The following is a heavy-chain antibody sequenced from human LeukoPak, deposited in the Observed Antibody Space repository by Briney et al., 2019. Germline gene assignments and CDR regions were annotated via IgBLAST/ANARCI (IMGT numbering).Heavy chain of an antibody. V-gene: IGHV5-51*01. D-gene: IGHD3-3*01. Sequence: GESLKISCNGSGYSFTSYWIGWVRPMPGKGLEWMGIIYPGDSDTRYSPSFQGQVTISADKSISTAYLQWSSLKASDTAMYYCARTKPRSITIFGVEDYYYYMDVWGKGTTVTVSS. CDR1: GYSFTSYW. CDR3: ARTKPRSITIFGVEDYYYYMDV. CDR2: IYPGDSDT. J-gene: IGHJ6*03.